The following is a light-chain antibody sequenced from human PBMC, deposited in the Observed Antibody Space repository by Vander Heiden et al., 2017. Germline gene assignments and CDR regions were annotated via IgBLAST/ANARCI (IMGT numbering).Light chain of an antibody. V-gene: IGKV1-8*01. J-gene: IGKJ4*01. CDR2: AAS. Sequence: ASTFSASTGDRVTITSRGSQGISSYSAWYQKNAGKAPKLLIYAASTLQSGVPSRFSGSGSGTDFTITISCLQYEDFATYYCQQYYSYPLAFGGGTKVEIK. CDR3: QQYYSYPLA. CDR1: QGISSY.